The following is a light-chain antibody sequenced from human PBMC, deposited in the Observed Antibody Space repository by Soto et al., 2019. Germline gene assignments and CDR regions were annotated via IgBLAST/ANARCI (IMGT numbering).Light chain of an antibody. CDR3: QHYGSSHSNT. CDR2: DAS. J-gene: IGKJ5*01. CDR1: QSVSSNY. Sequence: EIVMTQSPATLSVSPGERATLSCRASQSVSSNYLAWYQHTPGQAPRLLIYDASSRATGTPDRFSGSGSGTDFTLTISRLEPEDFAVYYGQHYGSSHSNTFGQGTRLEIK. V-gene: IGKV3-20*01.